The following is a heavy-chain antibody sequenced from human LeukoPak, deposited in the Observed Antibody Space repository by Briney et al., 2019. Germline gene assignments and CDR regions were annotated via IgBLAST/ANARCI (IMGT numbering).Heavy chain of an antibody. CDR2: INHSGST. V-gene: IGHV4-34*01. Sequence: SSETLSLTCAVYGGSFSGYYWSWIRQPPGKGLEWIGEINHSGSTNYNPSLKSRVTISVDTSKNQFSLKLSSVTAADTAVYYCARAPGYSYGTGFDYWGQGTLVTVSS. D-gene: IGHD5-18*01. J-gene: IGHJ4*02. CDR3: ARAPGYSYGTGFDY. CDR1: GGSFSGYY.